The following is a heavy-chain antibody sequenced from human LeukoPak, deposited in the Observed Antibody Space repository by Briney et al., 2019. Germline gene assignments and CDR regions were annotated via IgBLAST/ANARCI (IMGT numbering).Heavy chain of an antibody. V-gene: IGHV3-30*18. D-gene: IGHD3-16*01. CDR2: ISYDGSNK. J-gene: IGHJ4*02. CDR3: AKGVLGEGGYYFDY. Sequence: GRSLRLSCAASGFTFSSYGMAWVRQAPGKGLEWVAVISYDGSNKYYADSVKGRFTISRDNSKNTLYLQMNSLRAEDTAVYYCAKGVLGEGGYYFDYWGQGTLVTVSS. CDR1: GFTFSSYG.